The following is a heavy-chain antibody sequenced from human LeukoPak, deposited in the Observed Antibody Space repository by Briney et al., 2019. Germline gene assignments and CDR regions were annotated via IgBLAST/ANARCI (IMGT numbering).Heavy chain of an antibody. V-gene: IGHV1-8*03. D-gene: IGHD6-19*01. CDR2: MNPNSGNT. CDR3: AKVSSCSDCYYYYYYMDV. J-gene: IGHJ6*03. CDR1: GGTFSSYA. Sequence: ASVKVSCKASGGTFSSYAINWVRQAPGQGLEWMGWMNPNSGNTGYAPKFQGRVTITRNTSITTAYMELSNLRSEDTAIYYCAKVSSCSDCYYYYYYMDVWGKGTTVTVSS.